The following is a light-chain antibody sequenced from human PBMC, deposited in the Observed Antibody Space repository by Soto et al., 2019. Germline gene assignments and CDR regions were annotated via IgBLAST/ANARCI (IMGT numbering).Light chain of an antibody. Sequence: DIKMTQSPSSLSPSVGDRVPITCQASHNINNYLNWYQQKPGRAPKLLIYDASNLEAGVPSRFRGSGSGTDFTFTISRLQPEDIATYYCQQYENLPTFGQGTRLEMK. CDR3: QQYENLPT. CDR1: HNINNY. V-gene: IGKV1-33*01. CDR2: DAS. J-gene: IGKJ5*01.